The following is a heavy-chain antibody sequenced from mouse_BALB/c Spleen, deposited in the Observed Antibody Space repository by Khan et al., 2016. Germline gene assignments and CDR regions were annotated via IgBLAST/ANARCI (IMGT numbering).Heavy chain of an antibody. CDR3: AKLTGTDAY. CDR1: GYTFTNYG. D-gene: IGHD4-1*01. Sequence: QIQLVQSGPELKKSGETVKISCKASGYTFTNYGMNWVKQAPGKGLKWMGWINTYTGEPTYADDFKGRFAFSLEASASKAYLQINNLQHEDTATYFCAKLTGTDAYWGQGTLVTVSA. J-gene: IGHJ3*01. V-gene: IGHV9-3-1*01. CDR2: INTYTGEP.